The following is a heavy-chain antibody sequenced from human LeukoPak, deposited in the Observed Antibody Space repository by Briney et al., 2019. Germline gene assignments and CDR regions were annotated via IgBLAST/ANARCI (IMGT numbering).Heavy chain of an antibody. CDR3: AGTYYYDSSGYYHYSL. CDR2: IYYSGST. D-gene: IGHD3-22*01. CDR1: SGSISSYY. Sequence: SETLSLTCTVSSGSISSYYWSWIRQPPGKGLEWIGCIYYSGSTNYNPSLKSRVTISVDTSKNQFSLKLSSVTAAHTAVYYCAGTYYYDSSGYYHYSLWGQGTLVTASS. J-gene: IGHJ4*02. V-gene: IGHV4-59*01.